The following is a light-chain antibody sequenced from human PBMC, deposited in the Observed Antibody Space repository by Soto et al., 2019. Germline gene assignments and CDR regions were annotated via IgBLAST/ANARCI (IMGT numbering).Light chain of an antibody. CDR3: GTWDSSLSAYV. CDR1: SSNIGNNY. Sequence: QSVLTQPPSVSAAPGRRVTISCSGSSSNIGNNYVSWYQQLPGTAPQLFIYENNKRPSGIPDRFSGSKSGTSATLGITGLQTGDEADYYCGTWDSSLSAYVFGTGTQLTVL. J-gene: IGLJ1*01. V-gene: IGLV1-51*02. CDR2: ENN.